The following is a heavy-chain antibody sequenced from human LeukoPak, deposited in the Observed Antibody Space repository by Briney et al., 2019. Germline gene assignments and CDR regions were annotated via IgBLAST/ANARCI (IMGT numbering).Heavy chain of an antibody. CDR2: IYHSGST. V-gene: IGHV4-38-2*02. CDR1: GYSISSGYY. D-gene: IGHD2-15*01. J-gene: IGHJ5*02. Sequence: SETLSLTCKVSGYSISSGYYGGWRRQPPGKGLEWIGSIYHSGSTYYNPSRKSRVTISVDTSKNQFSLKLSSVTAADTAVYYCARVPVLMYNWFDPWGQGTLVTVSS. CDR3: ARVPVLMYNWFDP.